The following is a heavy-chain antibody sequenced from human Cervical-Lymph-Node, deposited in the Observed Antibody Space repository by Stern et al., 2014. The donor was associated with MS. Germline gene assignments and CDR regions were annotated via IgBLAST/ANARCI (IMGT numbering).Heavy chain of an antibody. Sequence: EVQLEESGAEVKKPGESLKISCKGSGYSFTSYLIGWVRQMPGKGLEWMGIVYPGDSDTRYSPSFQGQVTISADKSISTAYLQWSSLKASDTAMYYCARPWSSSWDPMDVWGQGTTVTVSS. D-gene: IGHD6-13*01. CDR2: VYPGDSDT. CDR3: ARPWSSSWDPMDV. V-gene: IGHV5-51*03. J-gene: IGHJ6*02. CDR1: GYSFTSYL.